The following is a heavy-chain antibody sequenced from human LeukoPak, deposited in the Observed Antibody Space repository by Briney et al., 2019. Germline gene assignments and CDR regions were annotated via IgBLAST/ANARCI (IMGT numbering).Heavy chain of an antibody. D-gene: IGHD3-9*01. CDR2: INHSGST. CDR3: ARDYDILTGYYTANDAFDI. J-gene: IGHJ3*02. CDR1: GGSFSGYY. Sequence: SETPSLTCAVYGGSFSGYYWSWIRQPPGKGLEWIGEINHSGSTNYNPSLKSRVTISVDTSKNQFSLKLSSVTAADTAVYYCARDYDILTGYYTANDAFDIWGQGTMVTVSS. V-gene: IGHV4-34*01.